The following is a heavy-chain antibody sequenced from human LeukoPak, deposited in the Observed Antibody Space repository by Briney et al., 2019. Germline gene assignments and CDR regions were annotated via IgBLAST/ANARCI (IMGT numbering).Heavy chain of an antibody. CDR1: GFAFSNSW. Sequence: PGGSLRLSCAASGFAFSNSWMSWARQAPGKGLECVANIKPDGTEKYYVDSVKGRFTISRDNAKNSLYLQMNSLRAEDTAVYYCARSIGHLDHWGQGTLVTVSS. J-gene: IGHJ4*02. V-gene: IGHV3-7*01. D-gene: IGHD3-16*01. CDR2: IKPDGTEK. CDR3: ARSIGHLDH.